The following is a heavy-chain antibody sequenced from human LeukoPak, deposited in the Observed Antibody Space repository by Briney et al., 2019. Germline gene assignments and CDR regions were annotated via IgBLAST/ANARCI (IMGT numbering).Heavy chain of an antibody. J-gene: IGHJ5*02. CDR2: IYYSGST. D-gene: IGHD1-1*01. CDR3: ARGVKGYNWNDMMSWFDP. V-gene: IGHV4-59*01. CDR1: GGSISGYY. Sequence: SETLSLTCTVSGGSISGYYWSWIRQPPGKGLEWIGNIYYSGSTNYNPSLKSRVTISVDTSKNQFSLKLSSVTAADTAVYYCARGVKGYNWNDMMSWFDPWGQGTLVTVSS.